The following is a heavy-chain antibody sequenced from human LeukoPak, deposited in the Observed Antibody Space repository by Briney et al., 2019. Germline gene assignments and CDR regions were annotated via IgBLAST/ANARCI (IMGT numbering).Heavy chain of an antibody. Sequence: ASVKVSCKASGYTFTSYDINWVRQATGQGLEWMGRINPNSGGTNYPQKFQGRVTMTRDTSISTAYMELSRLRSDDTAVYYCARVTSGSFHFDYWGQGTLVTVSS. CDR2: INPNSGGT. D-gene: IGHD1-26*01. CDR1: GYTFTSYD. CDR3: ARVTSGSFHFDY. V-gene: IGHV1-2*06. J-gene: IGHJ4*02.